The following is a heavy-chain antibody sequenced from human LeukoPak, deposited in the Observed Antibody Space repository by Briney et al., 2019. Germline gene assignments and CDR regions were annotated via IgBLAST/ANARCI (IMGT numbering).Heavy chain of an antibody. V-gene: IGHV4-31*03. Sequence: PSQTLSLTCTVSGGSISSGGYYWSWIRQHPGKGLEWIGYIYYSGSTYYNPSLKSRVTISVDTSKNQFSLKLSSVTAADTAVYYCARGYSGSYYNDAFDIWGQGTMVTVSS. CDR1: GGSISSGGYY. CDR2: IYYSGST. CDR3: ARGYSGSYYNDAFDI. D-gene: IGHD1-26*01. J-gene: IGHJ3*02.